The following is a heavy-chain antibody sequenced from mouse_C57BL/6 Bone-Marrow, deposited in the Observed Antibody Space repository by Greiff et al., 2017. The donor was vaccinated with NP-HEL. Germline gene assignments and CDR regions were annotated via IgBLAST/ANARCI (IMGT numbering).Heavy chain of an antibody. J-gene: IGHJ3*01. CDR2: INPYNGGP. Sequence: QLHQSGPVLVKPGASVKMSCKASGYTFTDYYMNWVKQSHGKSLEWIGVINPYNGGPTYNQKFKGKATLTVDKSSSTAYMELNSLTSEDSAVYYGARELYYGNYGFDYWGQGTLVTVSA. D-gene: IGHD2-1*01. CDR1: GYTFTDYY. CDR3: ARELYYGNYGFDY. V-gene: IGHV1-19*01.